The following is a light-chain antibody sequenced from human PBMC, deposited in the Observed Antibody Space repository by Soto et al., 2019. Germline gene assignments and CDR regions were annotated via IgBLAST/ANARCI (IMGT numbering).Light chain of an antibody. CDR1: QSISNS. V-gene: IGKV1-5*03. Sequence: EIQVTQSPSTLSASVGDRVSITCRATQSISNSLAWYQQKPGKAPKLLIYKASSVESGVLSSFSGRGSGTEFTLTITSLQPDYFATYYCQQYNSYWTFGQGTKVEIK. J-gene: IGKJ1*01. CDR2: KAS. CDR3: QQYNSYWT.